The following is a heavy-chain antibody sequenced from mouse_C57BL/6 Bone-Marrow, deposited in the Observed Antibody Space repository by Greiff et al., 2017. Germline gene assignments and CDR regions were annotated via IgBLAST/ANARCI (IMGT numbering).Heavy chain of an antibody. CDR1: GYSFTGSY. CDR2: INPSTGGT. D-gene: IGHD2-12*01. V-gene: IGHV1-42*01. CDR3: ARRGVYDEDWYCDV. Sequence: EVQLQQSGPELVKPGASVKISCTASGYSFTGSYMNWVKQSPEKSLEWIGEINPSTGGTTYNQKFKATATLTVDKSSSTAYMQLKSLTSGDSAVYYGARRGVYDEDWYCDVWGTGTTVTVSS. J-gene: IGHJ1*03.